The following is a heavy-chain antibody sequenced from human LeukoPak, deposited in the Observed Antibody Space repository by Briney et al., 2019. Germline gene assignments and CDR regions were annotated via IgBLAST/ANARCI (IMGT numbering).Heavy chain of an antibody. CDR1: GGTFSSYA. D-gene: IGHD4-17*01. CDR2: IIPIFGTA. Sequence: ASVKVSCKASGGTFSSYAISWVRQAPGQGLEWMGGIIPIFGTANHAQKFQGRVTITADESTSTAYMELSSLRSEDTAVYYCARVDGDYPDYWGQGTLVTVSS. J-gene: IGHJ4*02. V-gene: IGHV1-69*13. CDR3: ARVDGDYPDY.